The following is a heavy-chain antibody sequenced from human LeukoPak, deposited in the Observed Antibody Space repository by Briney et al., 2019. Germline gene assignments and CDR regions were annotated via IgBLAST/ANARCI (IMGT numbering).Heavy chain of an antibody. CDR3: ARGMEWPYRDSDY. CDR1: GYTFTNYF. D-gene: IGHD3-3*01. V-gene: IGHV1-46*01. CDR2: INPTGTGT. Sequence: ASVKVSCKASGYTFTNYFMHWVRQAPGQGLEWMELINPTGTGTNYAQKFRGRVTMTTDTPTSTAYMELRSLISDDTAVYYCARGMEWPYRDSDYWGQGTLVTVSS. J-gene: IGHJ4*02.